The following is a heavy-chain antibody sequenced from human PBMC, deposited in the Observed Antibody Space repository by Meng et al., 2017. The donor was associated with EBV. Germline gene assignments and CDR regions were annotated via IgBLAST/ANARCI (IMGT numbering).Heavy chain of an antibody. J-gene: IGHJ4*02. CDR3: AGSYGGVLNY. V-gene: IGHV4-34*01. CDR2: INHSGST. D-gene: IGHD4-23*01. CDR1: GGSFSGYY. Sequence: QVQLQQWGAGLLKPSGTLSLTCAVYGGSFSGYYWSWIRQPPGKGLEWIGEINHSGSTNYNPSLKSRVTISVDTSKNQFSLKLSSVTAADTAVYYCAGSYGGVLNYWGQGTLVTVAS.